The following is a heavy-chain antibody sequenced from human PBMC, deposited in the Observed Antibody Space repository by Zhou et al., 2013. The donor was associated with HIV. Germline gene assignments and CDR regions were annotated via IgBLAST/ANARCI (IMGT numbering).Heavy chain of an antibody. J-gene: IGHJ3*02. D-gene: IGHD3-10*01. CDR2: IYTSGST. V-gene: IGHV4-4*09. CDR1: GGSISSYY. Sequence: QVQLQESGPGLVKPSETLSLTCTVSGGSISSYYWSWIRQPPGKGLEWIGYIYTSGSTNYNPSLKSRVTISVDTSKNQFSLKLSSVTAADTAVYYCASLPSMVRGEGDAFDIWGQGTMVTVSS. CDR3: ASLPSMVRGEGDAFDI.